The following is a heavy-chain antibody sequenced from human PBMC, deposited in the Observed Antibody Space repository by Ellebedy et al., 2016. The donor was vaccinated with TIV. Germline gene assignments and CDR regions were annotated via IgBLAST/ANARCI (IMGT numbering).Heavy chain of an antibody. J-gene: IGHJ3*02. D-gene: IGHD2-21*02. V-gene: IGHV1-18*04. CDR2: ISVYSGDT. CDR1: GYTFTDHG. Sequence: AASVKVSCKASGYTFTDHGVSWVRLAPGQGLQWMGWISVYSGDTQYAQNFQDRVTFTTDTTTTTAYMEVRNLRADDTAGYYCARALRTAMKPSRLDIWGQGTMVIVSS. CDR3: ARALRTAMKPSRLDI.